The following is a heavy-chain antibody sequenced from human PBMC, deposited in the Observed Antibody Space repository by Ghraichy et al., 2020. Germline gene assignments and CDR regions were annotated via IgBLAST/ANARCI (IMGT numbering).Heavy chain of an antibody. CDR3: AKNLEWSERTGVDY. CDR1: GFPFSSYA. Sequence: GGSLRLSCAASGFPFSSYAMSWVRQAPGKGPGGVVGLSNSGDNTYYADSVKGRFTISRDNSKNTLYLQMNSLRAEDTAVYYCAKNLEWSERTGVDYWGHGPLVTVSS. D-gene: IGHD3-3*01. CDR2: LSNSGDNT. V-gene: IGHV3-23*01. J-gene: IGHJ4*01.